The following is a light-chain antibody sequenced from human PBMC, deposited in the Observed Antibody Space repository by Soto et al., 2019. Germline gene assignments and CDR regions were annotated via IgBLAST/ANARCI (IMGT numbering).Light chain of an antibody. Sequence: DIQMTQSPSSLSASVGDRVTITCQASQAISNYLNWYQQKPGKAPKLLIYDASSLETEVPSRFIGSGSGTDFTFTINSLQPEDIAPYYWQQYDNLPLTFGGGTKVDIK. CDR2: DAS. CDR3: QQYDNLPLT. CDR1: QAISNY. V-gene: IGKV1-33*01. J-gene: IGKJ4*01.